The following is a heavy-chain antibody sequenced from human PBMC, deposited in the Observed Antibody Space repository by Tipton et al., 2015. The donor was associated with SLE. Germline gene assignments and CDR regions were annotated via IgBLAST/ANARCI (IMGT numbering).Heavy chain of an antibody. CDR1: GYSISSGNY. CDR2: IHKSGST. Sequence: TLSLTCTVSGYSISSGNYWSWIRQSPGKGLEWIGYIHKSGSTHYHPSLRGRVTISVDASKNQFSLELISVTAADTAVYYCARRHFDTSGYYRGAFDIWGQGKMVTVSS. D-gene: IGHD3-22*01. CDR3: ARRHFDTSGYYRGAFDI. V-gene: IGHV4-61*01. J-gene: IGHJ3*02.